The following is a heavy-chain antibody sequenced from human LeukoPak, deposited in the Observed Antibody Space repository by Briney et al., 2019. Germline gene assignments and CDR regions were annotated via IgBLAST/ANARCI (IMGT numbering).Heavy chain of an antibody. J-gene: IGHJ5*02. D-gene: IGHD2-2*01. Sequence: PSESLSLTCAVSGGSFSGYYWSWIRQPPGKGLEWIGAINHSGGTNYNPSLKIRVTISVDTSKNQLYLKLSSVAAADTAVYYCARQGPQIVVVPAAIWFDAWVQGTLVTVSP. CDR1: GGSFSGYY. V-gene: IGHV4-34*01. CDR2: INHSGGT. CDR3: ARQGPQIVVVPAAIWFDA.